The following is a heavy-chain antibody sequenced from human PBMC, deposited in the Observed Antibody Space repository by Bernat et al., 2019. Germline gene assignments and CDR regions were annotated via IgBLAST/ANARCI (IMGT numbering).Heavy chain of an antibody. CDR1: GFTVSSNY. Sequence: EVQLVESGGGLVQPGGSLRLSCAASGFTVSSNYMSWVRQAPGKGLEWVSVIYSGGSTDYADSVKGRFTISRDNSKNTLYLQMNSLRAEDTAVYYCARDHNSPPGRVNGATVTTWGQGTLVTVSS. D-gene: IGHD4-17*01. V-gene: IGHV3-66*01. CDR2: IYSGGST. J-gene: IGHJ5*02. CDR3: ARDHNSPPGRVNGATVTT.